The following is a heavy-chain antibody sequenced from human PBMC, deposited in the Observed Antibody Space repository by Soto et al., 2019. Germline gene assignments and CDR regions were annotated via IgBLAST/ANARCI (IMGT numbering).Heavy chain of an antibody. Sequence: QVQLVQSGAEVKKPGSSVKVSCKASGGTFSSYAISWVRQAPGQGLEWMGGIIPLFGTANYAQKFQGRVTITADKSTSTAYMELSSLRSEDTAVYYCASSRIVVVPAAISILWFDPWGQGTLVTVSS. CDR2: IIPLFGTA. CDR1: GGTFSSYA. V-gene: IGHV1-69*06. D-gene: IGHD2-2*01. CDR3: ASSRIVVVPAAISILWFDP. J-gene: IGHJ5*02.